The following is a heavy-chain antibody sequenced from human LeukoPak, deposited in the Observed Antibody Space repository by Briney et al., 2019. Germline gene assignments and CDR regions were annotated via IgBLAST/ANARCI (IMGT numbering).Heavy chain of an antibody. Sequence: PSETLSLTCTVSGGSISSSSYYWGWIRQPPGKGLEWIGSIYYSGSTYYNPSLKSRVTISVDTSKNQFSLKLSSVTAADTAVYYCAREYYYASSGFDYWGQGTLVTVSS. D-gene: IGHD3-22*01. CDR1: GGSISSSSYY. J-gene: IGHJ4*02. CDR2: IYYSGST. V-gene: IGHV4-39*07. CDR3: AREYYYASSGFDY.